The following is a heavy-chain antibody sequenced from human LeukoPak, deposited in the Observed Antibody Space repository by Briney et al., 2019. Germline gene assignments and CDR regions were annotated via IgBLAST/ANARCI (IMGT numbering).Heavy chain of an antibody. Sequence: GGSLRLSCAASGFTFSSYAMSWVRQAPGKGLEWVSAISGGGGSTYYADSVKGRFTISRDTSKSTLYLQMNSLRAEDTALYYCAKAIVGVSGLGYWGQGTLVTVSS. CDR2: ISGGGGST. J-gene: IGHJ4*02. CDR1: GFTFSSYA. V-gene: IGHV3-23*01. D-gene: IGHD1-26*01. CDR3: AKAIVGVSGLGY.